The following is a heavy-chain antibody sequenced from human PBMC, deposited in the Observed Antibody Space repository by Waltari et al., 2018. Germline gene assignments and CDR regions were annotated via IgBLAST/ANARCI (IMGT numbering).Heavy chain of an antibody. V-gene: IGHV3-23*01. Sequence: EVHLLESGGDLVQTGGSLRLSCAASGFAFSNSAMSWVRQAPGKGLEWVSGISTRGGSAKYADSVQGRFTISRDNSKKTLHLQMNSLRVEDTAVYYCAKGTERYGGWAPIFDSWGQGTQVTVSS. CDR1: GFAFSNSA. D-gene: IGHD6-19*01. CDR2: ISTRGGSA. J-gene: IGHJ4*02. CDR3: AKGTERYGGWAPIFDS.